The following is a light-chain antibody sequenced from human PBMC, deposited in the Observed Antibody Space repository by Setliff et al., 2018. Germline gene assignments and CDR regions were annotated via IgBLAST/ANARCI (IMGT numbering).Light chain of an antibody. J-gene: IGLJ2*01. CDR1: SSDVGGYNR. CDR3: SSYTGSTTVV. V-gene: IGLV2-18*02. CDR2: EVG. Sequence: QSAMTQPLSVSGSPGQSVAISCTGSSSDVGGYNRVSWYQQSPDTAPKLIIYEVGQRPSGVPDRFSGSKSGNTASLTISGLRPEDEADYYCSSYTGSTTVVFGGGTRVTVL.